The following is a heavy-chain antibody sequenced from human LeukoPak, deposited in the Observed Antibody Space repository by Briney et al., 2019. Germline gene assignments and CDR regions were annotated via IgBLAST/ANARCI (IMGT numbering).Heavy chain of an antibody. Sequence: PGGSLRLSCAASGFTFSSYSMNWVRQAPGKGLEWVSSISSSSSYIYYADSVKGRFTISRDDAKNSLYLQMNSLRAEDTAVYYCARGRDGYNPFTGYYFDYWGQGTLVTVSS. CDR2: ISSSSSYI. CDR3: ARGRDGYNPFTGYYFDY. D-gene: IGHD5-24*01. CDR1: GFTFSSYS. V-gene: IGHV3-21*01. J-gene: IGHJ4*02.